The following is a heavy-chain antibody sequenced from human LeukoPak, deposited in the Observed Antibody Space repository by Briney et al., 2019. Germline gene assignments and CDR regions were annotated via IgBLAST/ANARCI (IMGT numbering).Heavy chain of an antibody. Sequence: ASVKVSCKASGGTFISYAISWVRQAPGQGLEWMGGIIPIFGTANYAQKFQGRVTITADESTSTAYMELSSLRSEDTAVYYCARDRDYDILTGYVPNWFDPWGQGTLVTVSS. D-gene: IGHD3-9*01. J-gene: IGHJ5*02. CDR2: IIPIFGTA. V-gene: IGHV1-69*13. CDR3: ARDRDYDILTGYVPNWFDP. CDR1: GGTFISYA.